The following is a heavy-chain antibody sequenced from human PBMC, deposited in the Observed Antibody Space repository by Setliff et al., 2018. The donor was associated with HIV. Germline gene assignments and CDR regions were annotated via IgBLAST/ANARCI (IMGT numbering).Heavy chain of an antibody. V-gene: IGHV4-34*01. D-gene: IGHD6-19*01. CDR2: INHSGST. CDR1: GGSFSGYY. CDR3: ARHVYSSGWGYVYHLDS. Sequence: SETLSLTCAVYGGSFSGYYWSWIRQPPGKGLEWIGEINHSGSTNYNPSLKSRVTMSLDTSRNEVSLKLSSVTAADTAVYFCARHVYSSGWGYVYHLDSWGQGTLVTVSS. J-gene: IGHJ4*02.